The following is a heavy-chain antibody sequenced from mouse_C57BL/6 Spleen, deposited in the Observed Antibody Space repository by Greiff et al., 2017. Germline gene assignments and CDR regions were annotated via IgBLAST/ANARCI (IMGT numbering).Heavy chain of an antibody. J-gene: IGHJ2*01. CDR3: AREGATVVVPFDY. D-gene: IGHD1-1*01. CDR2: IYPRSGNT. Sequence: VQRVESGAELARPGASVKLSCKASGYTFTSYGIRWVKQRPGQGLEWIGEIYPRSGNTYYNEKFKGKATLTADKSSSTAYMELRSLTSEDSAVYFCAREGATVVVPFDYWGQGTTLTVSS. V-gene: IGHV1-81*01. CDR1: GYTFTSYG.